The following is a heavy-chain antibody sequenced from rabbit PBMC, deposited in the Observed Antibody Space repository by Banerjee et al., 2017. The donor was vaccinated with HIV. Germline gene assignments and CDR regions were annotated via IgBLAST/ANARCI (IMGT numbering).Heavy chain of an antibody. D-gene: IGHD7-1*01. CDR2: IYSGSGGRT. CDR3: ARDLAAVTGWNFGL. V-gene: IGHV1S45*01. CDR1: GFDFSSNA. Sequence: QQQLEESGGGLVKPGGTLTLTCKASGFDFSSNAMCWVRQAPGKGLELIACIYSGSGGRTYYANWATGRFTVSKTSSTTVTLQMTSLTVADTATYFCARDLAAVTGWNFGLWGPGTLVTVS. J-gene: IGHJ4*01.